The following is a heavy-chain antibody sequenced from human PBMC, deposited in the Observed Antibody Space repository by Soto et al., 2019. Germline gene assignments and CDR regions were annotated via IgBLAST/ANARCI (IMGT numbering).Heavy chain of an antibody. J-gene: IGHJ6*02. CDR1: GDSVSSNSAA. CDR2: TYYRSKWYN. CDR3: ARENFWSGYPYYYYGMDV. Sequence: SQTLSLTCAIPGDSVSSNSAAWNWIRQSPSRGLEWLGRTYYRSKWYNDYAVSVKSRITINPDTSKNQFSLQLNSVTPEDTAVYYCARENFWSGYPYYYYGMDVWGQGTTVTVSS. D-gene: IGHD3-3*01. V-gene: IGHV6-1*01.